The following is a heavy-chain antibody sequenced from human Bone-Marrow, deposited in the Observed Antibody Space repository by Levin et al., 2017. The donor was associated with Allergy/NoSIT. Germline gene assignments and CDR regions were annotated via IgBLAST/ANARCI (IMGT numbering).Heavy chain of an antibody. CDR2: ISYDGNNK. Sequence: SCAASGFPFSYYSMHWVRQAPGKGLEWVAVISYDGNNKNYADSVKGRFTISRDTSKNTLVVQMNSLRGEDTAVYYCARGRHTVMELAFDSWGQGTLVTVSS. J-gene: IGHJ4*01. V-gene: IGHV3-30-3*01. CDR3: ARGRHTVMELAFDS. CDR1: GFPFSYYS. D-gene: IGHD1-26*01.